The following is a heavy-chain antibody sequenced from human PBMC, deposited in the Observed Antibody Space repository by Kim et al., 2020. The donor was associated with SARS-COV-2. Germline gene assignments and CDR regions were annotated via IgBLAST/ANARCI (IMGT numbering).Heavy chain of an antibody. V-gene: IGHV1-18*01. J-gene: IGHJ4*02. D-gene: IGHD3-3*01. CDR3: ARDPITIFGVVIPSFDY. CDR1: GYTFTSYG. CDR2: ISAYNGNT. Sequence: ASVKVSCKASGYTFTSYGISWVRQAPGQGLEWMGWISAYNGNTNYAQKLQGRVTMTTDTSTSTAYMELRSLRSDDTAVYYCARDPITIFGVVIPSFDYWGQGTLVTVSS.